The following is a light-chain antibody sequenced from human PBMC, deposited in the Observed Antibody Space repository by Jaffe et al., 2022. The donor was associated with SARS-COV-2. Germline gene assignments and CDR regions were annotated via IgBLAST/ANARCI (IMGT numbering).Light chain of an antibody. CDR2: AAS. CDR1: QSISSY. CDR3: QQSYNTPYT. Sequence: DIQMTQSPSSLSASVGDRVTITCRASQSISSYLNWYQQKPGKAPKLLIYAASSLQSGVPSRFSGSKSGTDFTLTISSLQPEDFATYYCQQSYNTPYTFGQGTKLEIK. V-gene: IGKV1-39*01. J-gene: IGKJ2*01.